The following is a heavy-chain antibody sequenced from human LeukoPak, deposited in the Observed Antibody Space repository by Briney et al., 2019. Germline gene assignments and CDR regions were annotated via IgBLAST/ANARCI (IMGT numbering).Heavy chain of an antibody. Sequence: GGSLRLSCAASGFTFSSYWMHWVRQAPGKGLVGVSRINDDGRSTSYADSVKGRFTISRDNAKNTLYLQMNSLRVEDTAVYYCAKHGFGELYYFDYWGQGTLVTVSS. CDR2: INDDGRST. D-gene: IGHD3-10*01. CDR1: GFTFSSYW. J-gene: IGHJ4*02. CDR3: AKHGFGELYYFDY. V-gene: IGHV3-74*01.